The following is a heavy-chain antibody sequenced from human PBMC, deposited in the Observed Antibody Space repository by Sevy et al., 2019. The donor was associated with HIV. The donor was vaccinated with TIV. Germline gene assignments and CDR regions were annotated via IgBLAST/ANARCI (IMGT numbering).Heavy chain of an antibody. V-gene: IGHV4-59*01. J-gene: IGHJ4*02. Sequence: SETLSLTCTVSGVSIIPYYWAWIRQPPGKGLECIGFSGSTNYNPSLKTRVTTSVDTSKNQFSLKMSSVTAADTAIYYCAGGGPNQHQLDHVDYWGQGTLVTVSS. CDR1: GVSIIPYY. CDR3: AGGGPNQHQLDHVDY. D-gene: IGHD1-1*01. CDR2: SGST.